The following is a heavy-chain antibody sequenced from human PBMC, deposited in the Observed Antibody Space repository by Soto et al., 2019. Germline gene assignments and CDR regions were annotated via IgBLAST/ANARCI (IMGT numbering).Heavy chain of an antibody. J-gene: IGHJ4*02. D-gene: IGHD2-15*01. CDR3: ATMGTPATGLYFFDY. V-gene: IGHV4-30-4*01. Sequence: TSETLSLTCTVSGGSISSGNYYWSWIRQPPGKGLEWIGFISYSGSTYYSTSLKSRVTISVDMSKSQFSLNLSFVTAADTAVYYCATMGTPATGLYFFDYWGQGSLVTVSS. CDR2: ISYSGST. CDR1: GGSISSGNYY.